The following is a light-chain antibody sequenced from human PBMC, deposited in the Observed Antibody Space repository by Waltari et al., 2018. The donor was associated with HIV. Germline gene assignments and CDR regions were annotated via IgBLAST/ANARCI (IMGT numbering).Light chain of an antibody. CDR3: QSTDSSGTRI. V-gene: IGLV3-25*03. J-gene: IGLJ2*01. Sequence: SSELPQPPSLSVSPGQTARLPCSGDALPEQYPAWYQQKPGQAPVLVIYKDKERPSGIPERFAGSTSGTTVTLTISGLQAEDEADYYCQSTDSSGTRIFGGGTKLTVL. CDR2: KDK. CDR1: ALPEQY.